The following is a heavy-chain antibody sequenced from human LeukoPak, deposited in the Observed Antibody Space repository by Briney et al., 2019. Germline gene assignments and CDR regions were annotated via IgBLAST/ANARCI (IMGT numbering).Heavy chain of an antibody. CDR1: VYPISSGYY. V-gene: IGHV4-38-2*02. CDR3: ANHEDSSSWYTTHWYFDL. J-gene: IGHJ2*01. Sequence: SETLSLTCTVSVYPISSGYYWGWIRPPPGKGLEWIGRIYHSENTYYNPSLKSRVTISVDTSKTQFSLKLSSVTAADTAVYYCANHEDSSSWYTTHWYFDLWGRGTLVTVSS. CDR2: IYHSENT. D-gene: IGHD6-13*01.